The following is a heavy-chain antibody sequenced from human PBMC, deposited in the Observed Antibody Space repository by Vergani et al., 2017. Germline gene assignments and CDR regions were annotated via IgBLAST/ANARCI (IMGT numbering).Heavy chain of an antibody. CDR3: ANLGVLLWFGELSGY. CDR1: GFTFSSYA. D-gene: IGHD3-10*01. CDR2: ISGSGGST. Sequence: EVQLLESGGGLVQPGGSLRLSCAASGFTFSSYAMSWVRQAPGKGLEWVSAISGSGGSTDYADSVKGRFTISRDTSKNTLYLTMNSLRAEDTAVYYCANLGVLLWFGELSGYWGQGTLVTVSS. V-gene: IGHV3-23*01. J-gene: IGHJ4*02.